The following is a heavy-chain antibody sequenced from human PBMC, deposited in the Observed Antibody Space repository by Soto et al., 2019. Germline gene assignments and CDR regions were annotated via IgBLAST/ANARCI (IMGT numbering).Heavy chain of an antibody. CDR1: GYTFTSYY. CDR3: GTTMTMPWYFDF. J-gene: IGHJ4*02. D-gene: IGHD4-17*01. Sequence: QVQLVQSGAEVKKPGASVKISCKTSGYTFTSYYVHWVRQAPGQGLEWMGMVYPSGGATSYAQKFQGRGAVTADTATSTVYMDLYSLRSDDTAVYYCGTTMTMPWYFDFWGQGTLVSVSS. V-gene: IGHV1-46*01. CDR2: VYPSGGAT.